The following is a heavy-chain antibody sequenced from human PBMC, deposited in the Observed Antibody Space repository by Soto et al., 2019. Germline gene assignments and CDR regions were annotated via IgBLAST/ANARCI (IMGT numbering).Heavy chain of an antibody. CDR3: ARDGPMDRAFDI. J-gene: IGHJ3*02. CDR2: ISAYNGNT. D-gene: IGHD3-10*01. CDR1: GYTFTSYG. V-gene: IGHV1-18*01. Sequence: ASVNVSCKASGYTFTSYGITWVRQAPGQGLEWMGWISAYNGNTNYAQKLQGRVTMTTDTSTSTAYMGLRSLRSDDTAVYYCARDGPMDRAFDIWGQGTMVTVSS.